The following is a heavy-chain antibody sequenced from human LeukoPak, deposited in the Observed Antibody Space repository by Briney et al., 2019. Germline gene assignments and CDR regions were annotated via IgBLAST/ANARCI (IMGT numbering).Heavy chain of an antibody. D-gene: IGHD3-3*01. CDR3: ARDLPEWKVRTWDAFVI. J-gene: IGHJ3*02. Sequence: ASVKVSCKASGYTFTGYYMHWVRQAPGQGLEWMGWINPNSGGANYAQKFHGRVNMTRDTSISTAYMELSRLRSDDTAVYHCARDLPEWKVRTWDAFVIWGQRTMVTVSS. CDR1: GYTFTGYY. V-gene: IGHV1-2*02. CDR2: INPNSGGA.